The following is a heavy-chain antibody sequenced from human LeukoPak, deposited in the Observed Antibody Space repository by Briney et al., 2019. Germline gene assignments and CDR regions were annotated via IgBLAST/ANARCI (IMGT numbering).Heavy chain of an antibody. Sequence: SETLSLTCTVSGGSISSFYWTWIRQPPGKGLEWIGYIYYSGSTNYNPSLKSRVTISVDTSKNQFSLKLRSVTAADTAVYYCASYGPSSNGGQGTLVTVSS. CDR1: GGSISSFY. D-gene: IGHD2-2*01. CDR3: ASYGPSSN. J-gene: IGHJ4*02. V-gene: IGHV4-59*01. CDR2: IYYSGST.